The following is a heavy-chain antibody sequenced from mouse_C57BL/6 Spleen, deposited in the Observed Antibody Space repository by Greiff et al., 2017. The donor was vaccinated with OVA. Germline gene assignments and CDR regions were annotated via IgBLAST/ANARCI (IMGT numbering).Heavy chain of an antibody. D-gene: IGHD2-2*01. CDR1: GFTFSSYA. J-gene: IGHJ2*01. CDR3: ARGGLRYYFDY. Sequence: VHVKQSGGGLVKPGGSLKLSCAASGFTFSSYAMSWVRQTPEKRLEWVATISDGGSYTYYPDNVKGRFTISRDNAKNNLYLQMSHLKSEDTAMYYCARGGLRYYFDYWGQGTTLTVSS. V-gene: IGHV5-4*01. CDR2: ISDGGSYT.